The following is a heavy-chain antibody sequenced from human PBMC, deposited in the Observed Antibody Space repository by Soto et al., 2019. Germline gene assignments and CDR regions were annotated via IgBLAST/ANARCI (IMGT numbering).Heavy chain of an antibody. CDR1: GGSISSYY. J-gene: IGHJ5*02. V-gene: IGHV4-59*01. CDR3: ARGSLLRFLEWLPIDGVYWFDP. Sequence: PSETLSLTCTVSGGSISSYYWSWIRQPPGKGLEWIGYIYYSGSTNYNPSLKSRVTISVDTSKNQFSLKLSSVTAADTAVYYCARGSLLRFLEWLPIDGVYWFDPWGQGTLVTVSS. D-gene: IGHD3-3*01. CDR2: IYYSGST.